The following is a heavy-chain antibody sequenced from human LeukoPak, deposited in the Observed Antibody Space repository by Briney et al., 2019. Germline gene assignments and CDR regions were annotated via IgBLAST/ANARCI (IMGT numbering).Heavy chain of an antibody. J-gene: IGHJ4*02. CDR3: ARDSGAVEATGVGFDY. CDR1: GGSISSGSYY. CDR2: VYTSGST. Sequence: SETLSLTCTVSGGSISSGSYYWNWIRQPAGKGLEWIGRVYTSGSTNYNPSLKSRVTISVDTSKNQFSLKLSSVTAADAAVYYCARDSGAVEATGVGFDYWGQGTLVTVSS. V-gene: IGHV4-61*02. D-gene: IGHD1-26*01.